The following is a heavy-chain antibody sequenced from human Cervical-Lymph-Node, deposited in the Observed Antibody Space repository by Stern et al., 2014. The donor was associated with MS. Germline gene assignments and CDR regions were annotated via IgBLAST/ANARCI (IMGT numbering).Heavy chain of an antibody. J-gene: IGHJ4*01. CDR2: IWSGGSKP. D-gene: IGHD6-13*01. CDR3: ASAYSSSHYYFDY. Sequence: VQLVESGGGVVQPGRSLRLSCAASGFSFSRYAMHWVRQAPGKGLEWVALIWSGGSKPYYADSVKGRFTISKDNYKNPVYLQMNSLRAEDTAVYYCASAYSSSHYYFDYWGQGTLVTVSS. CDR1: GFSFSRYA. V-gene: IGHV3-33*01.